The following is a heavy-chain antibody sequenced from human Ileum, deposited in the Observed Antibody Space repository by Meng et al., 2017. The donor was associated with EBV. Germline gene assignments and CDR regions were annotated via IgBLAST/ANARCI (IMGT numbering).Heavy chain of an antibody. V-gene: IGHV1-18*01. D-gene: IGHD3-10*01. CDR2: ITTYNGDT. J-gene: IGHJ4*02. CDR1: GYRFTAFG. CDR3: ARTYYGSYGFDY. Sequence: QVTGLQSGAEVEKPGGSVKVSCKASGYRFTAFGISWVRQAPGQGPEWMGWITTYNGDTKYAQKFQGRVTMTRETSTNTAYMELTSLRSDDTAVYYCARTYYGSYGFDYWGQGTLVTVSS.